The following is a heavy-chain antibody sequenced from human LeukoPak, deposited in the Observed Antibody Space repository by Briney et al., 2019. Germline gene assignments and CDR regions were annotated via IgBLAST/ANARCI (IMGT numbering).Heavy chain of an antibody. CDR1: GGTFSSYA. D-gene: IGHD3-10*01. CDR2: IISIFGTA. CDR3: AREELRATDWYFDL. V-gene: IGHV1-69*05. J-gene: IGHJ2*01. Sequence: ASVKVSCKASGGTFSSYAISWVRQAPGQGLEWMGGIISIFGTANYAQKFRGRVTITTDESTSTAYMELSSLRSEDTAVYYCAREELRATDWYFDLWGRGTLVTVSS.